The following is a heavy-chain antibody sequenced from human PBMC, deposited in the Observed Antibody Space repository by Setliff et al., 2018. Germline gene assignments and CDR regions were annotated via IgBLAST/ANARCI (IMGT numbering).Heavy chain of an antibody. J-gene: IGHJ3*02. V-gene: IGHV1-3*01. CDR1: GYTFTSYA. D-gene: IGHD3-3*01. Sequence: ASVKVSCKASGYTFTSYAMHWVRQAPGQRLEWMGWINAGNGNTKYSRKFQGRVTITRDTSASTAYMELSRLRSEDTAVYYCAISTIFGVVSPTPDAFDIWGQGTMVTV. CDR2: INAGNGNT. CDR3: AISTIFGVVSPTPDAFDI.